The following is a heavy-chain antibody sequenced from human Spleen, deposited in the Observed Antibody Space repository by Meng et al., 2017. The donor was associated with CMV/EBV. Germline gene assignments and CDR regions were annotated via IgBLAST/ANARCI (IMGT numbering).Heavy chain of an antibody. J-gene: IGHJ4*02. Sequence: GESLKISCTASGFTFSSFAFHWVRQAPGKRPEWVAVISYDGSNKYYAESVKGRFTISRDNSKNTVYLQMSSLRPDDAAVYYCARKSGDSSGYFETDRGDFDYWGQGTLVTVSS. CDR3: ARKSGDSSGYFETDRGDFDY. CDR2: ISYDGSNK. D-gene: IGHD3-22*01. V-gene: IGHV3-30-3*01. CDR1: GFTFSSFA.